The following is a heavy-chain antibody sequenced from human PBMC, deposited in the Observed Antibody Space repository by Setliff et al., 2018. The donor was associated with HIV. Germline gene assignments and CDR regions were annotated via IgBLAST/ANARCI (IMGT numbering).Heavy chain of an antibody. J-gene: IGHJ4*02. Sequence: PSETLSLTCSVSGGSTTGYPWNWIRQAAGKGLELIGRMYYVGDINYNPSLKSRVIISVDTSKNQFSLKLNSVTAADTAVYFCARMSISASVYFDYWGQGSQVTVSS. V-gene: IGHV4-4*07. CDR3: ARMSISASVYFDY. CDR2: MYYVGDI. D-gene: IGHD6-25*01. CDR1: GGSTTGYP.